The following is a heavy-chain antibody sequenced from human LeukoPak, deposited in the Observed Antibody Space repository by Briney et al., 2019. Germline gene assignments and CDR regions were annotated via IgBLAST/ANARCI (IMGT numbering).Heavy chain of an antibody. CDR3: ARDRGYYGSGPRAFDI. V-gene: IGHV4-61*02. J-gene: IGHJ3*02. CDR2: ISSSGST. D-gene: IGHD3-10*01. Sequence: SETLSLTCTVSGDSISSGDYYWSWIRQPAGKGLEWIGRISSSGSTNYNPSLKSRVTISVDTSKNQFSLKLSSVTAADTAVYYCARDRGYYGSGPRAFDIWGQGTMVTVSS. CDR1: GDSISSGDYY.